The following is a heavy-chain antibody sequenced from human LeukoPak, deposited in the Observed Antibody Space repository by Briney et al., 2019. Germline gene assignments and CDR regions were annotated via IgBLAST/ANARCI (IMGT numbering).Heavy chain of an antibody. V-gene: IGHV4-30-2*01. Sequence: SETLSLTCAVSGGSISSGGYSWSWIRQPPGKGLEWIGYIYHSGSTYYNPSLKSRVTISVDGSKNQFSLKLSSVTAADTAVYYCARGILVTVYAAFDYWGQGSLVTVSS. D-gene: IGHD2-8*01. CDR2: IYHSGST. J-gene: IGHJ4*02. CDR1: GGSISSGGYS. CDR3: ARGILVTVYAAFDY.